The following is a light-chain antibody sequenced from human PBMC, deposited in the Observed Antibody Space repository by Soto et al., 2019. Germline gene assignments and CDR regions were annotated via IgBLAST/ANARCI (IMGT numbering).Light chain of an antibody. J-gene: IGLJ1*01. CDR2: DVT. CDR1: SSDVGGYNY. Sequence: QSVLTQPASVSGTPGQSITLSCTGTSSDVGGYNYVSWYQQHPGKAPKLLIYDVTNRPSGVSNRFSGSKSGNTASLTISGLQAEDEADYYCSSYRSISPVYVFGPGTKVTVL. CDR3: SSYRSISPVYV. V-gene: IGLV2-14*03.